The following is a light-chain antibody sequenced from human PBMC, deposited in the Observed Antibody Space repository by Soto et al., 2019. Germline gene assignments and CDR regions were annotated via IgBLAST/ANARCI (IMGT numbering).Light chain of an antibody. CDR3: GTWDSSRSAVV. CDR1: SSNIGSNY. J-gene: IGLJ2*01. Sequence: QSVLTQPPSVSAAPGQKVTISCSGSSSNIGSNYVSWYQQLPGTAPKLLIYDKDERPSGIPARFSGSRSGTSATLGITGLETGDEADYYCGTWDSSRSAVVFGGGTQLTVL. CDR2: DKD. V-gene: IGLV1-51*01.